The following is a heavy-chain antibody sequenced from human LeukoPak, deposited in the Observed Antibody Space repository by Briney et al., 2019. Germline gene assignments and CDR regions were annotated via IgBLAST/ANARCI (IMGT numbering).Heavy chain of an antibody. CDR1: GFTFSSYN. CDR3: ARDLSVGAKPDLGFDY. J-gene: IGHJ4*02. V-gene: IGHV3-21*01. CDR2: ISSSSSYI. Sequence: GGSLRLSCAASGFTFSSYNMNWVRQAPGKGLEWVSSISSSSSYIYYADSVKGRFTISRDNAKNSLYLQMNSLRAEDTAVYYCARDLSVGAKPDLGFDYWGQGTLVTVSS. D-gene: IGHD1-26*01.